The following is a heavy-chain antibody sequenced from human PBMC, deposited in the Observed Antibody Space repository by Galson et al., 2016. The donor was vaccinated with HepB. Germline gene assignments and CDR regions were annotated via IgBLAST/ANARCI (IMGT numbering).Heavy chain of an antibody. V-gene: IGHV4-31*02. CDR2: IYYSGSP. CDR3: ANAADYYGSGSYFN. D-gene: IGHD3-10*01. Sequence: QHPGKGLEWIGHIYYSGSPYYNPSLKSRLIISGDTSKNQFFLKLTSVTAADTAVYYCANAADYYGSGSYFNWGQGTLVTVSS. J-gene: IGHJ4*02.